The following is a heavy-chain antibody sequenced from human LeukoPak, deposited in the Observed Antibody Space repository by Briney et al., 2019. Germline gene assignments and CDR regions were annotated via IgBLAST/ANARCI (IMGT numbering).Heavy chain of an antibody. J-gene: IGHJ4*02. V-gene: IGHV1-2*02. Sequence: GASVKVSCKASGYTFTGYYLHWLRQAPGQGLERMGWINPKTGDTIYAQTFQGRVTMTRDTSINTAYMELSRLRSDDTAVFYCARIPLPYDSWSGLGYWGQGTLVTVSS. CDR3: ARIPLPYDSWSGLGY. CDR2: INPKTGDT. D-gene: IGHD3-3*01. CDR1: GYTFTGYY.